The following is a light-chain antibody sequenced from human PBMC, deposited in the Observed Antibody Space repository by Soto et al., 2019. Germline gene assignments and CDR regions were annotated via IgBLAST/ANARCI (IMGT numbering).Light chain of an antibody. V-gene: IGLV4-69*01. J-gene: IGLJ3*02. CDR3: QTWGTGIQGV. Sequence: QLVLTQSPSASASLGASVKLTCTLSSGHSSYAIAWHQQQPEKGPRYLMKLNSDCSHSKGDGIPDRFSGSSSGAERYLTISSLQSEDEADYYCQTWGTGIQGVFGGGTKLTVL. CDR1: SGHSSYA. CDR2: LNSDCSH.